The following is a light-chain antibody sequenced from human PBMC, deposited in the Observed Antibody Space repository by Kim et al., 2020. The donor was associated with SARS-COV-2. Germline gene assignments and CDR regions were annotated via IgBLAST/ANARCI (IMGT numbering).Light chain of an antibody. Sequence: GDRVTITCRASQGISKYLAWYQQKPEKAPKLLIYIASTLQSGVPSRLRDSRYETVFTLTISRLQPEDLETYYCQHLISYAYTCRQGTKLEI. CDR3: QHLISYAYT. V-gene: IGKV1-9*01. J-gene: IGKJ2*01. CDR1: QGISKY. CDR2: IAS.